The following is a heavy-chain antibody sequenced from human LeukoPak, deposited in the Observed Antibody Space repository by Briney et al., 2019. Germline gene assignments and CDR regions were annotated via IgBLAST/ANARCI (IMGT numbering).Heavy chain of an antibody. CDR3: ASSNYPYYYDSGSYFG. CDR2: ISSTSTYI. CDR1: EFTLSSYT. V-gene: IGHV3-21*01. Sequence: NPGGSLRLSCAASEFTLSSYTINWVRQAPGKGLEWVSSISSTSTYISYADSVKGRFTISRDNAKNSLYLQMNSLRAEDTAVYYCASSNYPYYYDSGSYFGGGQGTLVIVSS. D-gene: IGHD3-10*01. J-gene: IGHJ4*02.